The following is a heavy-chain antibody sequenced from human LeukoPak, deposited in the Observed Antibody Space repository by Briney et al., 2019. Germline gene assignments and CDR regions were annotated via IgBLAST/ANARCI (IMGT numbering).Heavy chain of an antibody. CDR2: IIPIFGTA. CDR3: ARLGYSSSWYRDFYFDY. CDR1: GGTFSSYA. J-gene: IGHJ4*02. V-gene: IGHV1-69*13. D-gene: IGHD6-13*01. Sequence: SVKVSCKASGGTFSSYAISWVRQAPGQGLEWMGGIIPIFGTANYAQKFQGRVTITADESTSTAYMELSSLRSEDTAVYYCARLGYSSSWYRDFYFDYWGQGTLVTVSS.